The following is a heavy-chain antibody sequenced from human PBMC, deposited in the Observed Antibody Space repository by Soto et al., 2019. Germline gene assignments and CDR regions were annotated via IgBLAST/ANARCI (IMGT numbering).Heavy chain of an antibody. D-gene: IGHD6-19*01. CDR1: GFTFSSYA. CDR2: ISYDGSNK. J-gene: IGHJ5*02. V-gene: IGHV3-30-3*01. CDR3: ARDGVHYSSGWYNWFDP. Sequence: QVQLVESGGGVVQPGRSLRLSCAASGFTFSSYAMHWVRQAPGKGLEWVAVISYDGSNKYYADSVKGRFTISRDNSKNTLYLQMNSLRAEDTAVYYCARDGVHYSSGWYNWFDPWGQGTLVTVSS.